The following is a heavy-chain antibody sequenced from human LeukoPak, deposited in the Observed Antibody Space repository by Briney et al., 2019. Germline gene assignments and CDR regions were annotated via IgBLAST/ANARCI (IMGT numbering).Heavy chain of an antibody. CDR1: GFPFSTNL. Sequence: GGSLRLSCAASGFPFSTNLMSWVRQAPGKGLEWVALIKEDGNEKYYVGSVEGRFTISRDNAKNSLYLQMNSLRAEDTAVYYCAELGITMIGGVWGKGTTVTISS. CDR2: IKEDGNEK. CDR3: AELGITMIGGV. J-gene: IGHJ6*04. V-gene: IGHV3-7*01. D-gene: IGHD3-10*02.